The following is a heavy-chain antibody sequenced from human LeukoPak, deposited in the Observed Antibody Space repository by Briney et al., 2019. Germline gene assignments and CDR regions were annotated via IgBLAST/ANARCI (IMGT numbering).Heavy chain of an antibody. CDR3: ARDTYSSGWYDH. CDR1: GFTFSSYA. D-gene: IGHD6-19*01. J-gene: IGHJ5*02. CDR2: ISYDGSNK. V-gene: IGHV3-30*04. Sequence: GGSLRLSCAASGFTFSSYAMHWVRQAPGRGLEWVAVISYDGSNKYYADSVKGRFTISRDNSKNTLYLQMNSLRAEDTAVYYCARDTYSSGWYDHWGQGTLVTVSS.